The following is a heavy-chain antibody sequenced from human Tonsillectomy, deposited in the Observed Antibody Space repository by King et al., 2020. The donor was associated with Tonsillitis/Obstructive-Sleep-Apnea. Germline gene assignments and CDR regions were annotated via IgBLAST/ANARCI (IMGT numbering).Heavy chain of an antibody. CDR1: GGSISSYY. CDR2: IYTSGST. V-gene: IGHV4-4*07. Sequence: VQLQESGPGLVKPSETLSLTCTVSGGSISSYYWSWIRQPAGKGLEWIGRIYTSGSTNYNPSLKSRVTMSVDTSKNQFSLQLSSVTAADTAVYYCAREGSGAGGEQWLVLYYFDYWGQGTLVTVSS. D-gene: IGHD6-19*01. J-gene: IGHJ4*02. CDR3: AREGSGAGGEQWLVLYYFDY.